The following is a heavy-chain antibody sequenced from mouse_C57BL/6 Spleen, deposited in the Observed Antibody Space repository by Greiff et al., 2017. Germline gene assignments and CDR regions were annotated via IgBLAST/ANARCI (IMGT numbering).Heavy chain of an antibody. V-gene: IGHV1-59*01. CDR3: ARCDGNHCYFDG. CDR2: IDPSDSYT. J-gene: IGHJ1*03. CDR1: GYTFTSYW. D-gene: IGHD2-1*01. Sequence: QVQLQQPGAELVRPGPSVKLSCKASGYTFTSYWMHWVKQRPGQGLEWIGVIDPSDSYTNYNQKFKGKATLTVDTASSTAYMQLSSLTSEDSDVYSWARCDGNHCYFDGWGTGTTVTVSS.